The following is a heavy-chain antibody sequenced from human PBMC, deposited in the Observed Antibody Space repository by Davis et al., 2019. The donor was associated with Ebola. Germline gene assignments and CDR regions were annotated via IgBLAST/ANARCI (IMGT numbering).Heavy chain of an antibody. CDR3: AGGSRQWLRSMGY. V-gene: IGHV4-34*01. Sequence: SQTLSPTCALYAGSFSGYYWSWLRQPPGKGLEWIGEINHSGSTNYHPSLKSRVTISVDTSKNQFSLKLSSVTAADTAVYYCAGGSRQWLRSMGYWGQGTLVTVSS. J-gene: IGHJ4*02. CDR2: INHSGST. D-gene: IGHD5-12*01. CDR1: AGSFSGYY.